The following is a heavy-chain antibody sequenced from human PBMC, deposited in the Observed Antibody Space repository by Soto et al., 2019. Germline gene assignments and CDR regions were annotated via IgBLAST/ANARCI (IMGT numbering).Heavy chain of an antibody. D-gene: IGHD2-15*01. V-gene: IGHV3-15*07. Sequence: EVQLVESGGGFIQSGGSLRLSCAASGLPISNAWMNWVRQAPGKGLEWVGRIKTKTEGGPTDYAAAVKGRFTVSGDDSKNTLYLQMNSLKTEDTAVYYCTTGSVEGVWGQGTTVTVSS. J-gene: IGHJ6*02. CDR2: IKTKTEGGPT. CDR1: GLPISNAW. CDR3: TTGSVEGV.